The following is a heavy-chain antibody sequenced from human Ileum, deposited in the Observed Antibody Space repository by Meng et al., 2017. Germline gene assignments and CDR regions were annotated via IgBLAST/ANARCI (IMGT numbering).Heavy chain of an antibody. D-gene: IGHD4/OR15-4a*01. Sequence: VQLRRWGPELVVPSETLCLTCSVSGASVSANSYWSGVRQPPGKGLAWIGQIDQSGNSYYSPSLKSRVTMSIDKSKNQFSLRLTSVTAADTAVYYCARHGGYYQDFWGQGTLVTVSS. CDR3: ARHGGYYQDF. CDR2: IDQSGNS. J-gene: IGHJ4*02. CDR1: GASVSANSY. V-gene: IGHV4-4*02.